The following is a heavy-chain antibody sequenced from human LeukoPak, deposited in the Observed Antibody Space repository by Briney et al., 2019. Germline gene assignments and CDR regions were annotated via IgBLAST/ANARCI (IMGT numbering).Heavy chain of an antibody. V-gene: IGHV1-8*01. CDR1: WYTFSKQG. Sequence: ASVKVSCQASWYTFSKQGINWGRQANGPGLEWMGWMNPNSGNTGYAQKFQGRVTMTRNTSISTAYMELSSLRSEDTAVYYCARAGGQQLRSYYFDYWGQGTLVTVSS. CDR2: MNPNSGNT. CDR3: ARAGGQQLRSYYFDY. D-gene: IGHD6-13*01. J-gene: IGHJ4*02.